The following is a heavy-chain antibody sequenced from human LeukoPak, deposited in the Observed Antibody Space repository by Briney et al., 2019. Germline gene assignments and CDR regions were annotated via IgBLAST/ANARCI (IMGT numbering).Heavy chain of an antibody. CDR1: GFTFSSYA. V-gene: IGHV3-30*04. CDR2: ISYDGSNK. J-gene: IGHJ4*02. Sequence: GRSLRLSCAASGFTFSSYAMHWVRQAPGKGLEWVAVISYDGSNKYYADSVKGRFTISRDNSKNTLYLQMNSLRAEDTAVYYCARGGRIFWGQGTLVTVSS. CDR3: ARGGRIF.